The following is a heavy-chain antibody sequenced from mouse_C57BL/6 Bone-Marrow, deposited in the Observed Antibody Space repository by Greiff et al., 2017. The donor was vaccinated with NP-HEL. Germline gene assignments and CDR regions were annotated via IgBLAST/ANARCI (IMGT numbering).Heavy chain of an antibody. J-gene: IGHJ3*01. CDR3: ARENSAWFAY. CDR2: ISYDGSN. V-gene: IGHV3-6*01. CDR1: GYSITSGYY. Sequence: EVKLVESGPGLVKPSQSLSLTCSVSGYSITSGYYWNWIRQFPGNKLEWMGYISYDGSNNYNPSLKNRISITRDTSKNQFFLKLNSVTTEDTATYDSARENSAWFAYWGQGTLVTVSA.